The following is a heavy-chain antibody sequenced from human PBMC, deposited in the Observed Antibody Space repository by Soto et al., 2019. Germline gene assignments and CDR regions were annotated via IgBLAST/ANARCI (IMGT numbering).Heavy chain of an antibody. Sequence: PAGVSLRLSCAASGCTFSNYAMHWVRQAPGKGLEWVAVISYDEINKYYADSVKGRFTISRDNSKNTLSLQMNTLRAEDTAVYYCATFLLVGSFDIWGQGTMVTVSS. V-gene: IGHV3-30-3*01. D-gene: IGHD1-26*01. J-gene: IGHJ3*02. CDR2: ISYDEINK. CDR1: GCTFSNYA. CDR3: ATFLLVGSFDI.